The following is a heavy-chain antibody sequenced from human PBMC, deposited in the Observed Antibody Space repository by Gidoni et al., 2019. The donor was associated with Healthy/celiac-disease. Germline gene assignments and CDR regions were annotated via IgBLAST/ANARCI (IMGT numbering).Heavy chain of an antibody. D-gene: IGHD6-19*01. V-gene: IGHV3-33*01. J-gene: IGHJ6*02. Sequence: QVQLVESGGGVVQPGRSLRLSCAASGFTFSSYGMHWVRQAPGKGLEWVAVIWYDGSNKYYADSVKGRFTISRDNSKNTLYLQMNSLRAEDTAVYYCARDIAVAGRDGMDVWGQGTTVTVSS. CDR3: ARDIAVAGRDGMDV. CDR1: GFTFSSYG. CDR2: IWYDGSNK.